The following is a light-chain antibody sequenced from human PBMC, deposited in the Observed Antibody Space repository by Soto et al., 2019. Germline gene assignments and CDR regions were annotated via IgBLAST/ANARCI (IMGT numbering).Light chain of an antibody. Sequence: SYELTQPHSVSVSPGQTASITCSGDKLGDKYASWYQQKPGQSPVLVIYQDHKRPSGIPERFSGSISGNTATLTISGIQATDEGDYYCQAWDSSAAFFGGGTKLTVL. CDR1: KLGDKY. CDR3: QAWDSSAAF. CDR2: QDH. J-gene: IGLJ2*01. V-gene: IGLV3-1*01.